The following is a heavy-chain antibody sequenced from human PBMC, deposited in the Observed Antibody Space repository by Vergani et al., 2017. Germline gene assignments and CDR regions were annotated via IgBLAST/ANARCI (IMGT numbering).Heavy chain of an antibody. CDR2: IKQDGSEK. Sequence: EVQLVESGGGLVQPGGSLRLSCAASGFTFSSYWMSWVRQAPGKGLEWVANIKQDGSEKYYVDSVKGRFTISRENAKNSLYLQMNSLLAEDTAVYYCARQEIFGVVITPYFDYWGQGTLVTVSS. CDR1: GFTFSSYW. J-gene: IGHJ4*02. V-gene: IGHV3-7*01. D-gene: IGHD3-3*01. CDR3: ARQEIFGVVITPYFDY.